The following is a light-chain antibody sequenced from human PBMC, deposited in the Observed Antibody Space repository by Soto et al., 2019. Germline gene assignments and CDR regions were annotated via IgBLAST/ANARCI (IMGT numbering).Light chain of an antibody. Sequence: QSVLTQPPSASGTPGQRVTISCSGSSSNIGSNTVNWYQQLPGTAPKLLITNNNQRPSGVPDRFSGSESGTSASLAISGLQSEDEADYYCAAWDDGLNGLVFGTGTKLTVL. CDR2: NNN. V-gene: IGLV1-44*01. CDR1: SSNIGSNT. CDR3: AAWDDGLNGLV. J-gene: IGLJ1*01.